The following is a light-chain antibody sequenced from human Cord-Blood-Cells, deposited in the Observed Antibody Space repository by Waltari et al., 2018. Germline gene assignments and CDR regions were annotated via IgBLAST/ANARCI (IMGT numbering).Light chain of an antibody. CDR2: EGS. Sequence: QSALTQPASVSRSPGQSITISCTGTSLYVRSYNLFSWYQQHPGKAPKLMIYEGSKRPSGVSNRFSGSKSGNTASLTISGLQAEDEADYYCCSYAGSSTWVFGGGTKLTVL. CDR3: CSYAGSSTWV. J-gene: IGLJ3*02. CDR1: SLYVRSYNL. V-gene: IGLV2-23*01.